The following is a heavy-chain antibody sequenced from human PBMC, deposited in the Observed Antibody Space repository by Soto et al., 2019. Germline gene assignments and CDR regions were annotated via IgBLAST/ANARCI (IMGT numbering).Heavy chain of an antibody. CDR2: INSDGSGT. J-gene: IGHJ4*02. CDR1: GFTFSSYW. Sequence: EVQLVESGGGLVQPGGSLRLSCAASGFTFSSYWMHWVRQAPGKGLVWVSRINSDGSGTSYADSVKGRFTISRDNAKNTLYLQMNSLRAEDTAVYYCARAPTGRRPDYFDYWGQGTLVTVSS. D-gene: IGHD3-10*01. V-gene: IGHV3-74*01. CDR3: ARAPTGRRPDYFDY.